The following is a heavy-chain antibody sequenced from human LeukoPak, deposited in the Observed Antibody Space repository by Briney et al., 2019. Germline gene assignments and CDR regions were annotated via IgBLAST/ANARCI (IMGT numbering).Heavy chain of an antibody. CDR1: GFTFSSYA. Sequence: GGSLRLSCAASGFTFSSYAMHWVRQAPGKGLEWMAVISYDGSNKYYADSVKGRFTISRDNSKNTLYLQMNSLRAEDTAVYYCARGEYRSSWYVDYWGQGTLVTVSS. J-gene: IGHJ4*02. CDR2: ISYDGSNK. V-gene: IGHV3-30-3*01. CDR3: ARGEYRSSWYVDY. D-gene: IGHD6-13*01.